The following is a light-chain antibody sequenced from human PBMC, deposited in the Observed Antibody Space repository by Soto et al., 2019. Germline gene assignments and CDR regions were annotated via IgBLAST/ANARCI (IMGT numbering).Light chain of an antibody. J-gene: IGKJ1*01. CDR1: QSVSSSY. CDR3: QQYGGSPWT. CDR2: GAS. Sequence: EIALTQSPGTLSLSPGERATLSCRASQSVSSSYFAWYQQKRGQAPRLLLYGASSRATGVPDRFSGSGSGADFTLTISRLEPEDVAVYYCQQYGGSPWTFGQGTKVEVK. V-gene: IGKV3-20*01.